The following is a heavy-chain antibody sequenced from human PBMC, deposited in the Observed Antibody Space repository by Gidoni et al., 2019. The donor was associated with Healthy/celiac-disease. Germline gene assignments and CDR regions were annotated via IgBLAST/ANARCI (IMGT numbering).Heavy chain of an antibody. J-gene: IGHJ4*02. D-gene: IGHD1-1*01. CDR3: ARSPGSINWNDEDY. V-gene: IGHV1-2*06. Sequence: QVQLVQSGAEVKKPGASVNVSCKASGYTFTGYYMQWVRQDPGQGLEWMGRINPNSGGTNYAQKFQGRVTMTRDTSISTAYRELSRLRSDDTAVYYCARSPGSINWNDEDYWGQGTLVTVSS. CDR1: GYTFTGYY. CDR2: INPNSGGT.